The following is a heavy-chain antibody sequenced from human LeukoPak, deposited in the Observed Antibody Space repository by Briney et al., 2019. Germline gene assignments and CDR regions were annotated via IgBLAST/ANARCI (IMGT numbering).Heavy chain of an antibody. D-gene: IGHD3-10*01. CDR1: GFAFGHYY. CDR3: ARGAGELRIDD. V-gene: IGHV3-11*06. J-gene: IGHJ4*02. Sequence: KPGGSLRLSCAASGFAFGHYYMSWFRQAPGKGPEYVSYISFSRGDTNYGDSVRGRFTISRDNAKNSLYLQMNSLRVEDTAVYYCARGAGELRIDDWGQGTMVTVSS. CDR2: ISFSRGDT.